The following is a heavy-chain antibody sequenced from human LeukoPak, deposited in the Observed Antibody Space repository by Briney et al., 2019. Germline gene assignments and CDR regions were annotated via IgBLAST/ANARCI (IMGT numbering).Heavy chain of an antibody. Sequence: GWSLRLSCAASGFTFSSYGMHWVRQAPGKGLEWVAVISYDGSNKYYADSVKGRFTISRDNSKNTLYLQMNSLRAEDTAVYYCAKDYRYGDSPVTGIDYWGQGTLVTVSS. J-gene: IGHJ4*02. D-gene: IGHD4-17*01. CDR1: GFTFSSYG. CDR3: AKDYRYGDSPVTGIDY. V-gene: IGHV3-30*18. CDR2: ISYDGSNK.